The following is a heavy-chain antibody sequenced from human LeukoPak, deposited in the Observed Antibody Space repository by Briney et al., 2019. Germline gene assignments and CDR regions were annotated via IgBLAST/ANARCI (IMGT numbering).Heavy chain of an antibody. D-gene: IGHD4-17*01. CDR3: ARGMATVTGPFDS. CDR2: INIGVSDT. J-gene: IGHJ4*02. V-gene: IGHV3-74*01. CDR1: GFTFSSYW. Sequence: GGSLRLSCAASGFTFSSYWMHWVRQAPGKGLMWVSRINIGVSDTLYADSVKGRFTISRDNAKNTLYLQMNGLRAEDTAVYYCARGMATVTGPFDSWGQGTLVTVSS.